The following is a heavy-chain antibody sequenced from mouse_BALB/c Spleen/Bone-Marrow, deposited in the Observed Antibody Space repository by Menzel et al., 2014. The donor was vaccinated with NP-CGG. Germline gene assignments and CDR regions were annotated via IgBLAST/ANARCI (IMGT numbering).Heavy chain of an antibody. D-gene: IGHD4-1*01. CDR1: GFTFTDYY. CDR3: ARDMGGILLDP. V-gene: IGHV7-3*02. J-gene: IGHJ2*01. CDR2: IRNKAYGYTT. Sequence: EVQRVESGGGLVQPGGSLRLSCATSGFTFTDYYMNWVRQPPGKALEWLGFIRNKAYGYTTEYSASVKGRFTVSRDNSQSILYLQMNTLRAEDSATYYCARDMGGILLDPWGQGTTLTVSS.